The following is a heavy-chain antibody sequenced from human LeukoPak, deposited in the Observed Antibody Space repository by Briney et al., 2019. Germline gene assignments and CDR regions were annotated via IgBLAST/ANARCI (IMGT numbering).Heavy chain of an antibody. V-gene: IGHV3-30*04. CDR3: ARKDSGRYINPFEF. D-gene: IGHD3-10*01. Sequence: GGSMRLSCAASGFTFGSYAMHWVRQAPGKGLEWVAVIAYDGTNIYYVDSVKGRFTISRDNSKNTLYLQMNSLRAEDTAVYYCARKDSGRYINPFEFWGQGTLVTVSS. CDR2: IAYDGTNI. J-gene: IGHJ4*02. CDR1: GFTFGSYA.